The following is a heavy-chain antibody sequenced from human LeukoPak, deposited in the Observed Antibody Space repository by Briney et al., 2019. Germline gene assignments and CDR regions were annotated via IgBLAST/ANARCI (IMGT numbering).Heavy chain of an antibody. J-gene: IGHJ4*02. CDR2: ISYDGSNK. D-gene: IGHD5-12*01. CDR3: AKDLGYSGYDPLDY. CDR1: GFTFSSYG. Sequence: GGSLRLSCAASGFTFSSYGMHWVRQAPGKGLEWVAVISYDGSNKYYADSVKGRFTISRDNSKNTLYLQMNSLRAEDTAVYYCAKDLGYSGYDPLDYWGQGTLVTVSS. V-gene: IGHV3-30*18.